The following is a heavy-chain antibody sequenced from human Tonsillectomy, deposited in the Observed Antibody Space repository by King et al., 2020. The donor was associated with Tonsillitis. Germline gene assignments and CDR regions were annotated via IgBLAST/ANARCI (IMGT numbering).Heavy chain of an antibody. Sequence: VQLVESGAEVKKPGASVKVYCKASGYTFTGYYMHWVRQAPGQGLEWMGWINPNSGGTNYAQKFQGRVTMTRDTSISTAYMELSSLRSDDTAVYYCARDCMYSSSWFGDNWFEPWGQGTLVTVSS. V-gene: IGHV1-2*02. CDR3: ARDCMYSSSWFGDNWFEP. J-gene: IGHJ5*02. CDR2: INPNSGGT. CDR1: GYTFTGYY. D-gene: IGHD6-13*01.